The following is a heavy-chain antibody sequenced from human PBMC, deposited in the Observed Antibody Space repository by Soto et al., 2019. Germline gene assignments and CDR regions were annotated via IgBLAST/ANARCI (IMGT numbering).Heavy chain of an antibody. Sequence: GGSLRLSCAASGFTFSTFWMSWVRQVPGRGLLWVSHMNTDGNVINYADSVKGRFTISRDNAKNTLHLQMNSLSAEDTAVYYCARDNWGSLEYWGPGTLVTVSS. D-gene: IGHD7-27*01. J-gene: IGHJ4*02. CDR3: ARDNWGSLEY. CDR1: GFTFSTFW. CDR2: MNTDGNVI. V-gene: IGHV3-74*01.